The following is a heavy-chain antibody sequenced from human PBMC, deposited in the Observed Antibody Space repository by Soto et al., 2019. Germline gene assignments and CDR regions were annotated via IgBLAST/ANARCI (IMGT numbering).Heavy chain of an antibody. D-gene: IGHD3-22*01. J-gene: IGHJ4*02. Sequence: ASVKVSCKASGYTFTSYDIYWVRQAPGKGLEWMGGFDPEDGETIYAQKFQGRVTMTEDTSTDTAYMELSSLRSEDTAVYYCATGYIKYYYDSSGYYYGYWGQGTLVTVSS. V-gene: IGHV1-24*01. CDR2: FDPEDGET. CDR1: GYTFTSYD. CDR3: ATGYIKYYYDSSGYYYGY.